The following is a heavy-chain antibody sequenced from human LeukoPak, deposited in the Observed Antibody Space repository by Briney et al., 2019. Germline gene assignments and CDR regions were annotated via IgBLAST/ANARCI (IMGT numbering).Heavy chain of an antibody. Sequence: SETLSLTCTVSGGSISSGSYYWSWIRQPAGKGLEWIGRIYTSGSTNYNPSLKSRVTISVDTSKNQFSLKLSSVTAAATAVYYCAREGRYGRCGYYYVHYWGQGTLVTVSS. V-gene: IGHV4-61*02. CDR3: AREGRYGRCGYYYVHY. CDR2: IYTSGST. CDR1: GGSISSGSYY. J-gene: IGHJ4*02. D-gene: IGHD3-22*01.